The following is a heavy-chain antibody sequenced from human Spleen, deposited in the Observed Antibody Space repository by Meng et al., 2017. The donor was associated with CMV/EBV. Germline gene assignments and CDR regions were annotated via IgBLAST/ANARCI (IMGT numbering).Heavy chain of an antibody. Sequence: GESLKISCAASGFTVSSNYMSWVRQAPGKGLEWVSVIYSGGSTYYADSVKGRFTISRDNSKNTLYLQMNSLRAEDTAVYYCARVDDYSNYYFDYWGQGTLVTVSS. J-gene: IGHJ4*02. CDR3: ARVDDYSNYYFDY. D-gene: IGHD4-11*01. V-gene: IGHV3-53*01. CDR1: GFTVSSNY. CDR2: IYSGGST.